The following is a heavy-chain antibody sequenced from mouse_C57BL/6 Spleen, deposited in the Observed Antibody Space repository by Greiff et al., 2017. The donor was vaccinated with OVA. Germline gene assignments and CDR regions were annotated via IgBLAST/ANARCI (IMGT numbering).Heavy chain of an antibody. Sequence: EVQGVESGEGLVKPGGSLKLSCAASGFTFSSYAMSWVRQTPEKRLEWVAYISSGGDYIYYADTVKGRFTISRDNTRNTLYLQMSSLKSEDTAMYYCTRRYSNYVAFAYWGQGTLVTVSA. V-gene: IGHV5S21*01. CDR2: ISSGGDYI. J-gene: IGHJ3*01. D-gene: IGHD2-5*01. CDR3: TRRYSNYVAFAY. CDR1: GFTFSSYA.